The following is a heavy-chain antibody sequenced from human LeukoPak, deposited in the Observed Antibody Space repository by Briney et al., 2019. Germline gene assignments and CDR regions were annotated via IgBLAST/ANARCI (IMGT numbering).Heavy chain of an antibody. Sequence: ASVKVSCKASGYTFTSYDINWVRQATGQGLEWMGWMNPNSGNTGYAQKFQGRVTMTRNTSISTAYMELSSLRSEGTAVYYCARADRGGIQLWLRGGYYGSGSYLGIDYWGQGTLVTVSS. CDR2: MNPNSGNT. CDR3: ARADRGGIQLWLRGGYYGSGSYLGIDY. D-gene: IGHD3-10*01. CDR1: GYTFTSYD. V-gene: IGHV1-8*01. J-gene: IGHJ4*02.